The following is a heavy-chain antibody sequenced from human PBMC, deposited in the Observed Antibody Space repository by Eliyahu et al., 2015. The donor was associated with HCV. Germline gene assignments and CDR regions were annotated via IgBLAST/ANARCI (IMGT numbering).Heavy chain of an antibody. CDR1: GYSISTXYY. CDR2: ISYSGRT. Sequence: VQLQESGPGLVXPSETVSLTCAVXGYSISTXYYWAWVRQPPGKGLEWIGSISYSGRTHFHPSLRSRVTLSLDTPKNHFSLNLNSVTAADTAIYYCAREIGFCRGGGCKDAFDVWGQGTKITVS. J-gene: IGHJ3*01. D-gene: IGHD2-15*01. V-gene: IGHV4-38-2*01. CDR3: AREIGFCRGGGCKDAFDV.